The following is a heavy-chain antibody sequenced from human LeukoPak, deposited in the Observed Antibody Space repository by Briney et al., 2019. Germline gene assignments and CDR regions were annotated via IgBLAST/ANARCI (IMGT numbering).Heavy chain of an antibody. D-gene: IGHD2-2*01. CDR1: GGSISSYY. Sequence: SETLSLTCTVSGGSISSYYWSWIRQHPGKGLEWIGYIYYSGSTYYNPSLKSRVTISVDTSKNQFSLKLSSVTAADTAVYYCASHCSSTSCYYEYFQHWGQGTLVTVSS. CDR2: IYYSGST. CDR3: ASHCSSTSCYYEYFQH. J-gene: IGHJ1*01. V-gene: IGHV4-59*06.